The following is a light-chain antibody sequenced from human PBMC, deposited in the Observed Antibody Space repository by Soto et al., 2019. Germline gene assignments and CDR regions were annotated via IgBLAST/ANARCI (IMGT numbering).Light chain of an antibody. CDR2: RND. CDR3: AAWDDSRSAHVV. V-gene: IGLV1-47*01. Sequence: QSVLTQPPSASGTPGQRVTISCSGSNSNIGGNYVYWYQHLPGAAPKLLIYRNDQRPSGVPDRFSGSKSGTSASLAISGLRSEDEADYSCAAWDDSRSAHVVFGGGTKLTVL. J-gene: IGLJ2*01. CDR1: NSNIGGNY.